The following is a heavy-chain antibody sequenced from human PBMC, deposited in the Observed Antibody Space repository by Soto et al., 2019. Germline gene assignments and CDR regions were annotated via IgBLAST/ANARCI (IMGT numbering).Heavy chain of an antibody. J-gene: IGHJ5*02. D-gene: IGHD6-19*01. CDR1: GGSTSSFS. Sequence: SETLSLNRTVSGGSTSSFSWSWPPPSPGKGLEWIVDISYTGRTYHSPSLKSRVTISVDTSKNQFSLKLTSVTAADTAVYHCARREYSSGSSWWFDPWGQGTLVPVSS. CDR3: ARREYSSGSSWWFDP. CDR2: ISYTGRT. V-gene: IGHV4-59*08.